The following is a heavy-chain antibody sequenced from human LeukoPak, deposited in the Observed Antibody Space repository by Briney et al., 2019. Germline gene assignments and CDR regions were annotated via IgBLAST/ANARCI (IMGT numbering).Heavy chain of an antibody. J-gene: IGHJ6*03. V-gene: IGHV3-21*04. CDR2: ISSSSSYI. Sequence: GGSLRLSCAASGFTFSSYSMNWVRQAPGKGLEWVSSISSSSSYIYYADSVKGRFTISRDNAKNSLYLQMNSLRAEDTAVYYCARQARKYSSSWYDYYYYMDVWGKGTTVTISS. CDR1: GFTFSSYS. D-gene: IGHD6-13*01. CDR3: ARQARKYSSSWYDYYYYMDV.